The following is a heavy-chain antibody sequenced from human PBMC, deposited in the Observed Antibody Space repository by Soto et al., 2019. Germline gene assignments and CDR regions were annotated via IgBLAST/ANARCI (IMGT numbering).Heavy chain of an antibody. CDR1: GFTFSSYG. J-gene: IGHJ5*02. CDR3: AKGGFYALGYCSSTSCSGGWFDP. V-gene: IGHV3-30*18. CDR2: ISDDGSNK. D-gene: IGHD2-2*01. Sequence: QVQLVESGGGVVQPGRSLRLSCAASGFTFSSYGMHWVRQAPGKGLEWVAVISDDGSNKYYADSVKGRFTISRDNSKNTFYLQMNSLRDEDTAVYYCAKGGFYALGYCSSTSCSGGWFDPWGQGTLVTVSS.